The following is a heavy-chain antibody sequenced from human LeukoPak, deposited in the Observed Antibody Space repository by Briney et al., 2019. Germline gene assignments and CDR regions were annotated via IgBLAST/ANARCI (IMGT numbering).Heavy chain of an antibody. Sequence: PSETLSLTCAVYGGSFSGYYWSWIRQPPGKGLEWIGEINHSGSTNYNPSLKSRVTISVDTSKNQFSLKLSSVTAADTAVYYCARGQRYSRSWYRWFDPWGQGTLVTVSS. CDR2: INHSGST. V-gene: IGHV4-34*01. CDR1: GGSFSGYY. J-gene: IGHJ5*02. D-gene: IGHD6-13*01. CDR3: ARGQRYSRSWYRWFDP.